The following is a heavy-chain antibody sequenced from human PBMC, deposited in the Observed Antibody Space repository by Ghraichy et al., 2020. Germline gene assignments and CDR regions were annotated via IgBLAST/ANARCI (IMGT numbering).Heavy chain of an antibody. V-gene: IGHV4-34*01. CDR2: IHHSGST. D-gene: IGHD6-19*01. J-gene: IGHJ5*02. CDR3: ARGVLVAGTSIFWFDP. Sequence: SETLSLACAVYGGSFRGYYWRWIRQPPGKGLEWIGQIHHSGSTNYNPALKSRGTISVDTSKNQFSLKLSSVTAADTAVYYCARGVLVAGTSIFWFDPWGQGTLVAVSS. CDR1: GGSFRGYY.